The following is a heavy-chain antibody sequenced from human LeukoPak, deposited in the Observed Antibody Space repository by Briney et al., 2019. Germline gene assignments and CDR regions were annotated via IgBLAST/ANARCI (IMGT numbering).Heavy chain of an antibody. J-gene: IGHJ4*02. D-gene: IGHD6-19*01. CDR1: GYTFTGYY. Sequence: ASVKVSCKASGYTFTGYYMHWVRQAPGQGLEWMGRINPNSGGTNYAQKFQGRVTMTRDTSISTAYMELSRLRSDDTAVYYCARGASGWYGGPSSIDYWAREPWSPSPQ. CDR2: INPNSGGT. V-gene: IGHV1-2*06. CDR3: ARGASGWYGGPSSIDY.